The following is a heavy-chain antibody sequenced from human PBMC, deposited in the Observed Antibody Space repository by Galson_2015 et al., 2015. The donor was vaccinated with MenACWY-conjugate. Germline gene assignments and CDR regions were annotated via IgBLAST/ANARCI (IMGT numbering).Heavy chain of an antibody. V-gene: IGHV4-34*01. J-gene: IGHJ4*02. CDR2: INHSGST. CDR3: AGRSGWPGADEPTIDY. D-gene: IGHD6-19*01. CDR1: GGSFSGYY. Sequence: ETLSLTCAVYGGSFSGYYWSWIRQPPGKGLEWIGEINHSGSTNYNPSLKSRVTISVDTSKNQFSLKLSSVTAADTAVYYCAGRSGWPGADEPTIDYWGQGTLVTVSS.